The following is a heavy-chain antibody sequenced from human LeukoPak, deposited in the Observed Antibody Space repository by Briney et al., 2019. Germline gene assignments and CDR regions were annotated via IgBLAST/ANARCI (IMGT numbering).Heavy chain of an antibody. D-gene: IGHD2-21*02. J-gene: IGHJ3*02. V-gene: IGHV3-21*01. CDR2: ISSSSTYL. CDR3: ARRSYCGGDCYGSDAFDI. CDR1: GFTLSSYT. Sequence: RGSLRLSCAASGFTLSSYTMNWVRQAPGKGLEWVSSISSSSTYLDYADSLKGRFTISRDNAKNSLYLQMNSLRAEDTAVYYCARRSYCGGDCYGSDAFDIWGQGTMVTVSS.